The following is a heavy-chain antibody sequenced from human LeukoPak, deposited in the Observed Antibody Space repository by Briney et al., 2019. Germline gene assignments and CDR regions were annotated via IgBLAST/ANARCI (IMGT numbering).Heavy chain of an antibody. D-gene: IGHD3-22*01. Sequence: GGSLRLSCAASGFTFSDYYMSWIRQAPGKGLEWVSYISSSGTTIYYADSVKGRFTISRDNAKNSLYLQMNSLRAEDTAVYFCARGVKGYDSSGTYYYYYYMDVWGKGTTVTVSS. CDR1: GFTFSDYY. J-gene: IGHJ6*03. V-gene: IGHV3-11*04. CDR2: ISSSGTTI. CDR3: ARGVKGYDSSGTYYYYYYMDV.